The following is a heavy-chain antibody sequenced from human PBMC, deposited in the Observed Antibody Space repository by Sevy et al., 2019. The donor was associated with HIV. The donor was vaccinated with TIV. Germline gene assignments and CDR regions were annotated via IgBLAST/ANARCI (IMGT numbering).Heavy chain of an antibody. V-gene: IGHV3-30*04. D-gene: IGHD2-21*02. CDR1: GFTFSDYD. CDR2: MSHDGNYK. Sequence: GGSLRLSCAASGFTFSDYDMHWVRQAPGKGLEWVAVMSHDGNYKNHADSVKVRFTISRDNFKNTLYLQMNSLRVEDMAVYFCARLFSCCGYCYYLDYWGQGAPVTVSS. J-gene: IGHJ4*02. CDR3: ARLFSCCGYCYYLDY.